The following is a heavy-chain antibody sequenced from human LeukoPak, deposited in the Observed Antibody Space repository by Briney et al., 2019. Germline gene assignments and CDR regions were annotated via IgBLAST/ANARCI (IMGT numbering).Heavy chain of an antibody. Sequence: GGSLRLSCAASGFTFSSYGMSWVRQAPGKGLEWVSAISGSGGSTYYADSVKGRFTISRDNSKNTLYLQMNSLRAEDTAVYYCAKVPRWGEVLCFDYWGQGTLVTVSS. CDR3: AKVPRWGEVLCFDY. D-gene: IGHD1-26*01. V-gene: IGHV3-23*01. J-gene: IGHJ4*02. CDR2: ISGSGGST. CDR1: GFTFSSYG.